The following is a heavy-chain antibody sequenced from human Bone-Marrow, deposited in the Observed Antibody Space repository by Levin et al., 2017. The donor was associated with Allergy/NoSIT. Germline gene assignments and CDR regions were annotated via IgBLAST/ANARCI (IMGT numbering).Heavy chain of an antibody. D-gene: IGHD6-13*01. Sequence: GESLKISCAASGFTFSSYDMHWVRQATGKGLEWVSAIGTAGDTYYPGSVKGRFTISRENAKNSLYLQMNSLRAGDTAVYYCARGSSDGSSWYGYSDAFDIWGQGTMVTVSS. CDR2: IGTAGDT. CDR1: GFTFSSYD. J-gene: IGHJ3*02. CDR3: ARGSSDGSSWYGYSDAFDI. V-gene: IGHV3-13*04.